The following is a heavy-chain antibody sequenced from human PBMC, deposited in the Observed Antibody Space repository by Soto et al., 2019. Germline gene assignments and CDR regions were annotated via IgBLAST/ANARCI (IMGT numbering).Heavy chain of an antibody. CDR1: GFTFSSYG. Sequence: GGSLRLSCAASGFTFSSYGMHWVRQAPGKGLEWVAVISYDGSNKYYADSVKGRFTISRDNSKNTLYLQMNSLRAEDTAVYYCASLTGEGAFDIWGQGTMVTVSS. CDR3: ASLTGEGAFDI. D-gene: IGHD7-27*01. CDR2: ISYDGSNK. J-gene: IGHJ3*02. V-gene: IGHV3-30*03.